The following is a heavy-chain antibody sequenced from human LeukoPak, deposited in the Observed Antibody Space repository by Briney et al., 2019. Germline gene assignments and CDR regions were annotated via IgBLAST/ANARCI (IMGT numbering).Heavy chain of an antibody. D-gene: IGHD6-19*01. J-gene: IGHJ4*02. CDR3: ARAGVYSSGWLPDTFDY. Sequence: KPSETLSLTCAVYGGSFSGYYWSWIRQPPGKGLEWIGEINHSGSTNYNPSLNSRVTISVDTSKNQFSLKLSSVTAADTAVYYCARAGVYSSGWLPDTFDYWGQGTLVTVSS. CDR1: GGSFSGYY. CDR2: INHSGST. V-gene: IGHV4-34*01.